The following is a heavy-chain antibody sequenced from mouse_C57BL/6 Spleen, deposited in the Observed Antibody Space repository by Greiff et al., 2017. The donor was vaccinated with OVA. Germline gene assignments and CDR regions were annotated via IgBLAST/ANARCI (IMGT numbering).Heavy chain of an antibody. CDR2: IYPGDGDT. CDR1: GYAFSSSW. CDR3: AREGVVAYYYAMDY. Sequence: VQLQQSGPELVKPGASVKISCKASGYAFSSSWMNWVKQRPGKGLEWIGRIYPGDGDTNYNGKFKGKATLTADKSSNTAYMQLSSLTSEDSAVYFCAREGVVAYYYAMDYWGQGTSVTVSS. J-gene: IGHJ4*01. V-gene: IGHV1-82*01. D-gene: IGHD1-1*01.